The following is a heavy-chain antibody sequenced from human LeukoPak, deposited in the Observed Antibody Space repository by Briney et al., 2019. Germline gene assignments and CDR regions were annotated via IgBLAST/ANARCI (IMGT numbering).Heavy chain of an antibody. Sequence: GGSLRLSCAASGFTVRTHSMSWVRQAPGKGLEWVSVIYGGGSTYYADSVNGRFTISRDSSKNTLFLQMNSLRAEDTPRYYCASAREYCGGAECYEYFQHWGQGTLLTVSS. CDR2: IYGGGST. CDR1: GFTVRTHS. D-gene: IGHD2-21*01. J-gene: IGHJ1*01. V-gene: IGHV3-53*01. CDR3: ASAREYCGGAECYEYFQH.